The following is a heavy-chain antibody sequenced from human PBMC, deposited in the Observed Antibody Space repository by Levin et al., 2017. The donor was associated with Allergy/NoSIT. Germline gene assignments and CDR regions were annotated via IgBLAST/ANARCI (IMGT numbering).Heavy chain of an antibody. CDR2: IYYSGST. J-gene: IGHJ6*02. CDR3: ARNRDFDWLPEDYYYDYGMDV. D-gene: IGHD3-9*01. Sequence: PSETLSLTCTVSGGSISSSSYYWGWIRQPPGKGLEWIGSIYYSGSTYYNPSLKSRVTISVDTSKNQFSLKLSSVTAADTAVYYCARNRDFDWLPEDYYYDYGMDVWGQGTTVTVSS. V-gene: IGHV4-39*01. CDR1: GGSISSSSYY.